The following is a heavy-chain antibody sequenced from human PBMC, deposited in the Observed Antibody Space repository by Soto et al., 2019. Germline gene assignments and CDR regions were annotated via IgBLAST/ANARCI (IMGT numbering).Heavy chain of an antibody. CDR2: IYYMGRT. Sequence: QMQLQESGPGLVKPSETLSLTCTVSGGSISSYYWSWIRQPPGKGLEWIGYIYYMGRTNYTPSLKSRVTISLDTSKTQFALRLSSVTAADTAVYYCAGRYGGTLDYWGQGTLVTVSS. J-gene: IGHJ4*02. CDR1: GGSISSYY. V-gene: IGHV4-59*08. D-gene: IGHD4-17*01. CDR3: AGRYGGTLDY.